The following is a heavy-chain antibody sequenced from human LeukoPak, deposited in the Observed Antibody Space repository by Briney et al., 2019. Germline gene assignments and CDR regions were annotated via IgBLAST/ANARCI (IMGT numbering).Heavy chain of an antibody. J-gene: IGHJ4*02. V-gene: IGHV4-39*07. CDR1: GGSLSSSSYY. Sequence: SETLSLTCTVSGGSLSSSSYYWGWIRQPPGKGLEWIGSIYYSGSTYYNPSLKSRVTISVDTSKNQFSLKLSSVTAADTAVYYCARSIVGAKEYYFDYWGQGTLVTVSS. D-gene: IGHD1-26*01. CDR3: ARSIVGAKEYYFDY. CDR2: IYYSGST.